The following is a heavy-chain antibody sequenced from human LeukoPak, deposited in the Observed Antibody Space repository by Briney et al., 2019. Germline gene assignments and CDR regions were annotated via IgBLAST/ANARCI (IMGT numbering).Heavy chain of an antibody. CDR3: ARGVVPAAHDY. CDR2: TNHSGST. Sequence: SETLSLTCAVYGGSFSGYYWSWIRQPPGKGLEWIGETNHSGSTNYNPSLKSRVTISVDTSKNQFSLKLSSVTAADTAVYYCARGVVPAAHDYWGQRTLVTVSS. CDR1: GGSFSGYY. D-gene: IGHD2-2*01. V-gene: IGHV4-34*01. J-gene: IGHJ4*02.